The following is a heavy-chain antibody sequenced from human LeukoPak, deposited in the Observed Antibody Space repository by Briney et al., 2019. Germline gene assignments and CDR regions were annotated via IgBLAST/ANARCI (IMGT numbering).Heavy chain of an antibody. V-gene: IGHV4-4*02. D-gene: IGHD3-16*02. Sequence: SETLSLTCAVSGGSISSSNWWSWVRQPPGKGLEWIGEIYHSGSTNYNPSLKSRVTISVDTSKNQFSLKLSSVTAADTAVYYCARVPTIYDYVWGSYLKYYYYYMDVWGKGTTVTVSS. CDR2: IYHSGST. J-gene: IGHJ6*03. CDR1: GGSISSSNW. CDR3: ARVPTIYDYVWGSYLKYYYYYMDV.